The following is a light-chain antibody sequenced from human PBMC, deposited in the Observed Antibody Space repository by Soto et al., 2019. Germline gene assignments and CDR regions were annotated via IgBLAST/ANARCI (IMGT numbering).Light chain of an antibody. CDR1: QTVSRY. V-gene: IGKV1-39*01. CDR3: QQYNSYSPWT. CDR2: AAS. J-gene: IGKJ1*01. Sequence: DIQLTQSPSSLSASVGYTFTITCRASQTVSRYLNWYQQKSGTAPKLLIYAASTLHTGVPSRFSGRGSGTDFTLTIKNLQREDFADYFCQQYNSYSPWTFGPGTKVDI.